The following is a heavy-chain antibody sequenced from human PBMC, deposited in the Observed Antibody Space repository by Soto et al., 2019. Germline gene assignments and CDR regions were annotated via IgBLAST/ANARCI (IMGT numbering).Heavy chain of an antibody. J-gene: IGHJ4*02. D-gene: IGHD6-13*01. CDR3: VRDFFRLVAGGVFDY. Sequence: QVQLVQSGAEVKNPGASVKVSCKASGYSFGDYGVSWVRQAPGQGLEWMGWVSPYHGDTNYAQNLQGRVTMTTDTSTTTAYIVLRSLSSDGPAMYYSVRDFFRLVAGGVFDYLGQGTHVTVAT. V-gene: IGHV1-18*01. CDR1: GYSFGDYG. CDR2: VSPYHGDT.